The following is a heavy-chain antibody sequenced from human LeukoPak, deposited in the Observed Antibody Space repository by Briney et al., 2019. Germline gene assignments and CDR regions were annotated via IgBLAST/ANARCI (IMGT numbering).Heavy chain of an antibody. J-gene: IGHJ6*03. CDR1: GFTFSSYW. CDR3: ARGLSRTDYYYYYMDV. D-gene: IGHD3-16*02. V-gene: IGHV3-7*01. CDR2: IKQDGSEK. Sequence: QAGGSLRLSCAASGFTFSSYWMSWVRQAPGKGLEWVADIKQDGSEKYYVDSVKGRFTISRDNAKNSLYLQMNSLRAEDTAVYYCARGLSRTDYYYYYMDVWGKGTTVTVSS.